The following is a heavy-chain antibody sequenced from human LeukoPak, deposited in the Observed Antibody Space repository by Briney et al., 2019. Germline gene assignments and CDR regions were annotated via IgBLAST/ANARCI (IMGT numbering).Heavy chain of an antibody. CDR3: ATGGTTDFKSYFDY. D-gene: IGHD1-7*01. J-gene: IGHJ4*02. V-gene: IGHV3-23*01. Sequence: GGSLRLSCVVSGFTFSNYAMSWVRQAPGKGLEWVSGVTGSGGNTYYADSVKGRFTLSRDNSKNTLDLQMNSLRAEDTAVYYSATGGTTDFKSYFDYWGQGTLVTVSS. CDR1: GFTFSNYA. CDR2: VTGSGGNT.